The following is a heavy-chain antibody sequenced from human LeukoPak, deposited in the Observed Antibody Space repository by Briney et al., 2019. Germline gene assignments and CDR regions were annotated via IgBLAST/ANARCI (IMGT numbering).Heavy chain of an antibody. V-gene: IGHV4-34*01. D-gene: IGHD5-24*01. CDR1: GGSFSGYY. CDR2: INHSGST. Sequence: SETLSLTCAVYGGSFSGYYGSWIRQPPGKGLEWVGEINHSGSTNYNPSLKSRVTISVDTSKNQFSMKLSSVTAADTAVYYCARGDVEMATIRYWGQGTLVTVSS. J-gene: IGHJ4*02. CDR3: ARGDVEMATIRY.